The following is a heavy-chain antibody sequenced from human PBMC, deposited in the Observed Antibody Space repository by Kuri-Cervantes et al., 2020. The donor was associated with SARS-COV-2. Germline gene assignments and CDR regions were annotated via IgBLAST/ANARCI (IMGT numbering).Heavy chain of an antibody. Sequence: GGSLRLSCAASGFTFSSYGMHWVRQAPGKGLEWVAFIRYDGSNKYYADSVKGRFTISRDNSKNTLYLQMNSLRAEDTAVYYCARAFRYYDFWSGSDAFDIWGQGTMVTVSS. J-gene: IGHJ3*02. CDR2: IRYDGSNK. CDR3: ARAFRYYDFWSGSDAFDI. D-gene: IGHD3-3*01. CDR1: GFTFSSYG. V-gene: IGHV3-30*02.